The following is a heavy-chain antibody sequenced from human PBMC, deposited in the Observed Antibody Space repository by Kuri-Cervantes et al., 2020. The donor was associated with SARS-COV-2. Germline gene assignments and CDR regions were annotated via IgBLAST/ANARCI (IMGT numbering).Heavy chain of an antibody. D-gene: IGHD2-2*01. J-gene: IGHJ5*02. Sequence: SVKVSCKASGGTFSSYAISWVRQAPGQGLEWMGGIIPIFGTANYAQKFQGRVTITADESTSTAYMELSSLRSEDTAVYYCARGFVVVPAAIGQFDPWGQGTLVTGSS. CDR1: GGTFSSYA. CDR3: ARGFVVVPAAIGQFDP. CDR2: IIPIFGTA. V-gene: IGHV1-69*13.